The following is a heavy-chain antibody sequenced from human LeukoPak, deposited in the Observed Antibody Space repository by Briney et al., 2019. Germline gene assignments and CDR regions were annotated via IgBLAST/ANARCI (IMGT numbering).Heavy chain of an antibody. J-gene: IGHJ6*04. Sequence: PGGSLRLSCTASGLFFSDSVMSWVRQAPGKGLQWVSAISSSGANTDTADSLQGRFVISRDNSKDTVYQQMNSLRVEDTGIYYCARRTSGAKDVWGKGTTVTVSP. CDR3: ARRTSGAKDV. V-gene: IGHV3-23*01. D-gene: IGHD3-16*01. CDR2: ISSSGANT. CDR1: GLFFSDSV.